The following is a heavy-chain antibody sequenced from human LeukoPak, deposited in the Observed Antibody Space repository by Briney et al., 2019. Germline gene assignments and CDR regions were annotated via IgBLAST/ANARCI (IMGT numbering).Heavy chain of an antibody. J-gene: IGHJ5*02. CDR3: ARVTIFGVGWFDP. Sequence: SQTLSLTCAVSGGSISSGGYSWSWIRQPPGKGLEWIGYIYHSGSTYYNPSLKSRVTISVDRSKNQFSLKLSPVTAADTAVYYCARVTIFGVGWFDPWGQGTLVTVSS. CDR2: IYHSGST. V-gene: IGHV4-30-2*01. CDR1: GGSISSGGYS. D-gene: IGHD3-3*01.